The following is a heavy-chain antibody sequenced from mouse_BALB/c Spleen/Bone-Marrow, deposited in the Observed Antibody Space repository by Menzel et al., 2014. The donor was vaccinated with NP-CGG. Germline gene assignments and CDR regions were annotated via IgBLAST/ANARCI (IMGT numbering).Heavy chain of an antibody. Sequence: VQLQQPGAELVKPGASVKLSCTASGFNIKDTYMHWVKQRPEQGLEWIGRIDPANGNTKYDPKFQGKATITADTSSNTAYLQLSSLTPEDTAVYYCAMITTGAWFAYWGQGTLVTVSA. D-gene: IGHD2-4*01. CDR1: GFNIKDTY. J-gene: IGHJ3*01. V-gene: IGHV14-3*02. CDR3: AMITTGAWFAY. CDR2: IDPANGNT.